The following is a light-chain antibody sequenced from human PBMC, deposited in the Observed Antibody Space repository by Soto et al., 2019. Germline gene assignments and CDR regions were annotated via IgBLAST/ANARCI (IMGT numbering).Light chain of an antibody. V-gene: IGKV1-5*01. CDR2: AAS. CDR3: QQYYSYPLT. J-gene: IGKJ4*01. CDR1: QSISSW. Sequence: DIQMTQSPSSFAASVGDRVTLTCRASQSISSWLAWYQQKPGKAPKILIYAASTLQSGVQSRFSGSGSGTDFTLTIRCMQSEDFATYYCQQYYSYPLTCGGGNKGDIK.